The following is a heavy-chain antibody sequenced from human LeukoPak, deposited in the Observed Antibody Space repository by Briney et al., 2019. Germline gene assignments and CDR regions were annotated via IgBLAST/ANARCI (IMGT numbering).Heavy chain of an antibody. CDR3: AREGGFFRPLDY. Sequence: PSGTLSLTCGVSGGSVTSTNWWTWVRQPPGKGLEWIGEVHLDGRTNYNPSLKSRLTISVDLSENHISLKLTSVTAADTAVYYCAREGGFFRPLDYSGQGTLVTASS. J-gene: IGHJ4*02. CDR1: GGSVTSTNW. D-gene: IGHD3-3*01. V-gene: IGHV4-4*02. CDR2: VHLDGRT.